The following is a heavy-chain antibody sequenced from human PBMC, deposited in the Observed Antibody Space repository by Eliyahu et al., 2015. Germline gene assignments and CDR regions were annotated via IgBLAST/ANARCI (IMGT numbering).Heavy chain of an antibody. D-gene: IGHD2-2*01. CDR3: VRLSRGFDY. Sequence: QLQLQESGPGLVKPXENLSLTXTVXGGSIGSSSXYWGWIGXPPGKGLEWIGNIYYTGSTXYQPSLKSRVTISADTPKNQFSLKLRSVNAADTAVYYCVRLSRGFDYWGQGTLVTVSS. CDR1: GGSIGSSSXY. CDR2: IYYTGST. J-gene: IGHJ4*02. V-gene: IGHV4-39*01.